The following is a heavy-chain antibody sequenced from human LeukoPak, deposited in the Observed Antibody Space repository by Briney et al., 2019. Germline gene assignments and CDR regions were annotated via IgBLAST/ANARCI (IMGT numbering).Heavy chain of an antibody. Sequence: GGPLRLSCAASGFTFSSYSMNWVRQAPGKGLEWVSSISSSSSYIYYADSVKGRFTISRDNAKNSLYLQMNSLRAEDTAVYYCARDQPTNWWNSEGSLFDYWGQGTLVTVSS. V-gene: IGHV3-21*01. CDR1: GFTFSSYS. J-gene: IGHJ4*02. D-gene: IGHD2-8*02. CDR3: ARDQPTNWWNSEGSLFDY. CDR2: ISSSSSYI.